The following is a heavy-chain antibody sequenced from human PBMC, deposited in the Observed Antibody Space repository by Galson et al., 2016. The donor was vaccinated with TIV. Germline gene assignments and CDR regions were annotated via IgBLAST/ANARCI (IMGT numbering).Heavy chain of an antibody. CDR3: AGDRRHCGNECYLFYYYGMDV. J-gene: IGHJ6*02. Sequence: SLRLSCAASGFTVSGNYMTWVRQAPGKGLEWVSLIYNDGSTTYADSVKGRFSISRDNIKNTVYLQMNGLSADDTAVYYCAGDRRHCGNECYLFYYYGMDVWGQGTTVTVSS. CDR2: IYNDGST. D-gene: IGHD2-21*01. V-gene: IGHV3-53*05. CDR1: GFTVSGNY.